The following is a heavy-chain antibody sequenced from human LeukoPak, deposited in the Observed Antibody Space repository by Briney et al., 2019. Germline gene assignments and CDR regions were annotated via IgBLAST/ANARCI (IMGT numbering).Heavy chain of an antibody. CDR1: GFTFDDYA. J-gene: IGHJ4*02. D-gene: IGHD3-16*01. CDR3: AKGGSRGAHFDY. CDR2: ISWNSGSI. Sequence: GGSLRLSCAASGFTFDDYAMHWVRQAPGKGLEWVSGISWNSGSIGYADSVKGRFTISRDNAKNSLYLQMNSLRAEDTALYYCAKGGSRGAHFDYWGQGTLVTVSS. V-gene: IGHV3-9*01.